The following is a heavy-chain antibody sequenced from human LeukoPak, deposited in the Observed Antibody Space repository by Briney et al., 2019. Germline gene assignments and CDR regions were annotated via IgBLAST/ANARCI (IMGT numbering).Heavy chain of an antibody. CDR1: GFTFSSYW. J-gene: IGHJ6*03. Sequence: GGSLGLSCAASGFTFSSYWMSWVRQAPGKGLEWVANIKQDGSEKYYVDSVKGRFTISRDNAKDSLYLQMNSLRAEDTAVYFCARVRRAKRQNRYYFYYYMDVWGKGTTVTVSS. D-gene: IGHD1-14*01. CDR3: ARVRRAKRQNRYYFYYYMDV. V-gene: IGHV3-7*01. CDR2: IKQDGSEK.